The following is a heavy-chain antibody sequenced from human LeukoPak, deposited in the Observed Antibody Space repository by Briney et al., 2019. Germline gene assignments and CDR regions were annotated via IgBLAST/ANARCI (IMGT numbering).Heavy chain of an antibody. Sequence: GGSLRLSCPVSGITLSNYGMSWVRPAAGKGREWVAGISGSGGSTNYADSVKGRFTISRDNPKSTLFLQMNSLRAEDTAVYFCAKRGVVIRVILVGFHREAYYFDSWGQGALVTVSS. J-gene: IGHJ4*02. V-gene: IGHV3-23*01. D-gene: IGHD2-21*01. CDR3: AKRGVVIRVILVGFHREAYYFDS. CDR1: GITLSNYG. CDR2: ISGSGGST.